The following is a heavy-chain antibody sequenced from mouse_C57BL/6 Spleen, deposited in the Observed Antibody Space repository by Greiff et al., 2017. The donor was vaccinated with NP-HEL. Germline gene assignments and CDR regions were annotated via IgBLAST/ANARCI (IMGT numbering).Heavy chain of an antibody. CDR1: GFTFSDYG. J-gene: IGHJ4*01. CDR2: ISSGSSTI. D-gene: IGHD4-1*01. CDR3: ARPGDYGAMDY. V-gene: IGHV5-17*01. Sequence: EVMLVESGGGIVKPGGSLKLSCAASGFTFSDYGMHWVRQAPEKGLEWVAYISSGSSTIYYADTVKGRFTISRDNAKNTLFLQMTSLRSEDTAMYYCARPGDYGAMDYWGQGTSVTVSS.